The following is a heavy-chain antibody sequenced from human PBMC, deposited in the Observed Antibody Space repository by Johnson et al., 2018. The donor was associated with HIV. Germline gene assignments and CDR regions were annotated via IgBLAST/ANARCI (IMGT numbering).Heavy chain of an antibody. CDR1: GFTFSDYY. J-gene: IGHJ3*02. D-gene: IGHD6-19*01. CDR2: ISSSGTTV. V-gene: IGHV3-11*04. CDR3: ASVHGIAVVDAFDI. Sequence: QVQLVESGGGLVKPGGSLRLSCAASGFTFSDYYMSWIRQTPGKGLEWVSYISSSGTTVYNADSVKGRFSISRDNAKQSLYLQMNSLRAEDTAVYYCASVHGIAVVDAFDIWGQGTMVTVSS.